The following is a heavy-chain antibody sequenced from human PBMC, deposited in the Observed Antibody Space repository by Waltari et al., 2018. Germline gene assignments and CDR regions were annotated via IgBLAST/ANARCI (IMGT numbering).Heavy chain of an antibody. CDR1: GGSFSGYY. V-gene: IGHV4-34*01. Sequence: QVQLQQWGAGLLKPSETLSLTCAVYGGSFSGYYWSWIRQPPGKGLEWIGEINHSGSTNYNPSLKSRVTIAVDTSKNQLSLKLSSVTAADTAVYYCARGPIGSNWFDPWGQGTLVTVSS. CDR3: ARGPIGSNWFDP. D-gene: IGHD6-6*01. CDR2: INHSGST. J-gene: IGHJ5*02.